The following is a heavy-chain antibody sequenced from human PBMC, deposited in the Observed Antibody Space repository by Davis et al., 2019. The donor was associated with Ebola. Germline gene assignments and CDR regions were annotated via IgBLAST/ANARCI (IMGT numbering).Heavy chain of an antibody. J-gene: IGHJ4*02. V-gene: IGHV3-7*03. D-gene: IGHD6-13*01. Sequence: GESLKISCAASGFTFSSYWMSWVRQAPGKGLEWVANIKQDGSEKYYVDSVKGRFTISRDNAKNSLYLQMNSLRAEDTAVYYCARRSSSWNFDYWGQGTLVTVSS. CDR3: ARRSSSWNFDY. CDR1: GFTFSSYW. CDR2: IKQDGSEK.